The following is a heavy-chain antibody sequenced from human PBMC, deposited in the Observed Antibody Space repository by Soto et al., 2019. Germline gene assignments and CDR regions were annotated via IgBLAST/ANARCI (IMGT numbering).Heavy chain of an antibody. Sequence: SETLSLTCAVYGGSLSGYYWNWIRQPPGKGLEWIGEIDHSGSANYNPSLESRVTISVDTSKNQISLKLGSMTAADSAVYYCATSKYYHTTFGVVHNWSDPWGQGTLVTV. CDR2: IDHSGSA. CDR3: ATSKYYHTTFGVVHNWSDP. D-gene: IGHD3-3*01. J-gene: IGHJ5*02. V-gene: IGHV4-34*01. CDR1: GGSLSGYY.